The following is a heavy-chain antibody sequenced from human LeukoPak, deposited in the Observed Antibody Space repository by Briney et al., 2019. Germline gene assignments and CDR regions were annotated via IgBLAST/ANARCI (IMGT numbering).Heavy chain of an antibody. CDR3: ARAIVDTAMDYYYYMDV. V-gene: IGHV4-61*02. CDR1: GGSISSGSYY. CDR2: IYTSGST. J-gene: IGHJ6*03. Sequence: SETLSLTCTVSGGSISSGSYYWSWIRQPAGKGLEWIGRIYTSGSTNYNPSLKSRVTISVDTSKNQFSLKLSSVTAADTAVYYCARAIVDTAMDYYYYMDVWGKGTTVTVSS. D-gene: IGHD5-18*01.